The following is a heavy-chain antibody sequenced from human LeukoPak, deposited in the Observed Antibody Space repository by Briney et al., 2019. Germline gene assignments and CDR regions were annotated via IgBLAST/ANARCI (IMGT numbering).Heavy chain of an antibody. CDR1: GGSISSGDYY. CDR2: IYYSGST. CDR3: ASSSGWYGALDY. D-gene: IGHD6-19*01. J-gene: IGHJ4*02. V-gene: IGHV4-30-4*01. Sequence: SETLSLTCTVSGGSISSGDYYWSWIRQPPGKGLEWIGYIYYSGSTYYNPSLKSRVTISVDTSTNQFSLKLSSVTAADTAVYYCASSSGWYGALDYWGQGTLVTVSS.